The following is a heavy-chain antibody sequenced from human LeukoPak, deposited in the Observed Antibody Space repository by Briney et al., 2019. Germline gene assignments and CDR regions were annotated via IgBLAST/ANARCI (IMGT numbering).Heavy chain of an antibody. Sequence: SQTLSLTCAVSGGSISSGGYSWSWIRQPPGKGLEWIGYIYHSGSTYYSPSLKSRVTISVDRSKNQFSLKLSSVTAADTAVYYCARGVRGAIDYWGQGTLVTVSS. D-gene: IGHD3-10*01. J-gene: IGHJ4*02. V-gene: IGHV4-30-2*01. CDR1: GGSISSGGYS. CDR3: ARGVRGAIDY. CDR2: IYHSGST.